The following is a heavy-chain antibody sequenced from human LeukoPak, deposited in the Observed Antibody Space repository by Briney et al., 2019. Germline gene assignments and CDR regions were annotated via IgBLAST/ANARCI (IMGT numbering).Heavy chain of an antibody. CDR3: ARRVVRGVIFYYYYYMDV. Sequence: SETPSLTCTVSGGSINSRTYYWTWIRQPAGKGLEWIGRISTSGSTNYKPSLKSRVTISVDASKNQFSLKLSSVTAADTAVYYCARRVVRGVIFYYYYYMDVWGKGTTVTISS. J-gene: IGHJ6*03. CDR1: GGSINSRTYY. D-gene: IGHD3-10*01. V-gene: IGHV4-61*02. CDR2: ISTSGST.